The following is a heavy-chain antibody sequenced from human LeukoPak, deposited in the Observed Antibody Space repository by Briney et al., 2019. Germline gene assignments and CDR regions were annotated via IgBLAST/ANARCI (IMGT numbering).Heavy chain of an antibody. V-gene: IGHV3-23*01. CDR1: GFTLSTAS. CDR3: AKAPHAQQLVRGYFDY. CDR2: ISGSGGST. Sequence: PGGSLRLSCAAFGFTLSTASMSWVRQAPGKGLEWVSAISGSGGSTYYADSVKGRFTISRDNSKNTLYLQMNSLRAEDTAVYYCAKAPHAQQLVRGYFDYWGQGTLVTVSS. J-gene: IGHJ4*02. D-gene: IGHD6-13*01.